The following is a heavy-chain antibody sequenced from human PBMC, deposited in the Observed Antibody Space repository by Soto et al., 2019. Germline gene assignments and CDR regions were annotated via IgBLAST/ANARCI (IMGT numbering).Heavy chain of an antibody. V-gene: IGHV3-23*01. CDR2: ISGSGGST. Sequence: GGSLRLSCAASGLTFSSYAMSWVRQAPGKGLEWVSAISGSGGSTYYADSVKGRFTISRDNSKNTLYLQMNSLRAEDTAVYYCAKKVTAIFSAFDYWGQGTLVTVSS. J-gene: IGHJ4*02. CDR1: GLTFSSYA. CDR3: AKKVTAIFSAFDY. D-gene: IGHD2-21*02.